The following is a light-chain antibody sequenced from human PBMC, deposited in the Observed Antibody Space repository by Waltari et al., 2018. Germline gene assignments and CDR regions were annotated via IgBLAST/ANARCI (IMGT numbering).Light chain of an antibody. V-gene: IGKV2-28*01. J-gene: IGKJ2*03. CDR2: FTS. Sequence: DIVMTQTPLSLPVTPGEPASISCRSSQSLLHSNGYTYLYWFLQRPGQSPQLLMYFTSSRASGVPDRFSGSGSGTDFTLGISRVEAEDIGVYYCMQATQLPYSFGQGTKVEIK. CDR3: MQATQLPYS. CDR1: QSLLHSNGYTY.